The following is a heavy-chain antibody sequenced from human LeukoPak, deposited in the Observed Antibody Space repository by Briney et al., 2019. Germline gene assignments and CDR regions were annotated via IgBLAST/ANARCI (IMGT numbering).Heavy chain of an antibody. V-gene: IGHV3-21*01. CDR3: ASRPYGSGSFDY. D-gene: IGHD3-10*01. CDR1: GFTFSSYS. Sequence: GGSLRLSCAASGFTFSSYSMNWVRQAPGKGLEWVSSISSSSSYIYYADSVKGRFTISRDNAKNSLYLQMNSLGAEDTAVYYCASRPYGSGSFDYWGQGTLVTVSS. CDR2: ISSSSSYI. J-gene: IGHJ4*02.